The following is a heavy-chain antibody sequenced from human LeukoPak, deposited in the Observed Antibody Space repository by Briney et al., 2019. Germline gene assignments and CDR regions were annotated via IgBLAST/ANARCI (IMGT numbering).Heavy chain of an antibody. CDR1: GFTFADYG. J-gene: IGHJ6*03. D-gene: IGHD4-17*01. V-gene: IGHV3-20*04. Sequence: SGGSLRLSCAASGFTFADYGMSWVRQAPGKGLEWVSGINWNGGSTGYADSVKGRFTISRDNAKNSLYLQMNSLRAEDTALYYCAREGLRAYYYYYMDVWGKGTTVTVSS. CDR3: AREGLRAYYYYYMDV. CDR2: INWNGGST.